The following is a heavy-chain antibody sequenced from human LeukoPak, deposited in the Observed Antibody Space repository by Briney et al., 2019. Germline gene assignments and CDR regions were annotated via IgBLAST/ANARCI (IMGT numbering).Heavy chain of an antibody. D-gene: IGHD3-22*01. CDR2: IYYSGST. CDR3: GRHTDYYDGDY. Sequence: SETLSLTCTVSGGSISSSSYYWGWIRQPPGKGLEWIGSIYYSGSTYYNPSLKSRVTISVDTSKNQFSLKLSSVTAADTALYYCGRHTDYYDGDYWGQGTVVTVSS. V-gene: IGHV4-39*01. CDR1: GGSISSSSYY. J-gene: IGHJ4*02.